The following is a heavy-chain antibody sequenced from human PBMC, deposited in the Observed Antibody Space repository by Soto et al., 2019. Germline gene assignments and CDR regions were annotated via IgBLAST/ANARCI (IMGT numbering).Heavy chain of an antibody. J-gene: IGHJ4*02. CDR1: GFTFSSYA. V-gene: IGHV3-23*01. CDR3: AKDPREPGDGSYYPHTFDY. D-gene: IGHD3-10*01. CDR2: ISGSGGST. Sequence: GGSLRLSCAASGFTFSSYAMSWVRQAPGKGLEWVSAISGSGGSTYYADSVKGRFSISRDKSKNTLYLQMNSLRAEDTAVYYCAKDPREPGDGSYYPHTFDYWGRGTLVTVSS.